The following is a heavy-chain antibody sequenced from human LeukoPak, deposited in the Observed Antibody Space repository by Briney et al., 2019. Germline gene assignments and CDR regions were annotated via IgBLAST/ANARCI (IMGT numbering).Heavy chain of an antibody. CDR3: AREDTMVRGVMGS. D-gene: IGHD3-10*01. Sequence: SETLSLTCAVSGGSISSSNWWSWVRQPPGKGLEWIGEIYHSGSTNYNPSLKSRVTISVDKSKNQFSLKLSSVTAADTAVYYCAREDTMVRGVMGSWGQGTLVTVSS. CDR2: IYHSGST. V-gene: IGHV4-4*02. J-gene: IGHJ4*02. CDR1: GGSISSSNW.